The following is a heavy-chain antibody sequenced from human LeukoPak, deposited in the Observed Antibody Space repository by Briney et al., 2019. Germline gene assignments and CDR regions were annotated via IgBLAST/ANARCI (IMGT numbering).Heavy chain of an antibody. D-gene: IGHD2-2*01. CDR1: GFTFSSYA. CDR2: ISYDGSNK. CDR3: ARDLGCSSTSCYVDYYYYGMDV. V-gene: IGHV3-30-3*01. J-gene: IGHJ6*02. Sequence: TGGSLRLSCAASGFTFSSYAMHWVRQAPGKGLEGVAVISYDGSNKYYADSVKGRFTISRDNSKNTLYLQMNSLRAEDTAVYYCARDLGCSSTSCYVDYYYYGMDVWGQGTTVTVSS.